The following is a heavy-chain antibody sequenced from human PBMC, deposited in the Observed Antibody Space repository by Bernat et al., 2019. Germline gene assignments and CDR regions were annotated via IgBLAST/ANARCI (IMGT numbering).Heavy chain of an antibody. CDR1: GYSFTSSW. J-gene: IGHJ4*02. CDR2: MDPSDSYT. Sequence: EVQLVQSGAEVKKPGESLRISGKGSGYSFTSSWISWVRQMPGKGLEWMGRMDPSDSYTNSSPSFQGHVTISADKSISTAYLQWSSLKASDTAMYYCARRFPYSSGLDYWGQGTLVTVSS. D-gene: IGHD6-19*01. V-gene: IGHV5-10-1*03. CDR3: ARRFPYSSGLDY.